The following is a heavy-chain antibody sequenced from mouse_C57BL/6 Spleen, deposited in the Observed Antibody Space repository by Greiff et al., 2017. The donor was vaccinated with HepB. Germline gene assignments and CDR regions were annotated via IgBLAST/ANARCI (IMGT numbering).Heavy chain of an antibody. CDR2: IYPGDGDT. V-gene: IGHV1-82*01. CDR1: GYAFSSSW. CDR3: ARGYYYGSSGFAY. Sequence: QVQLQQSGPELVKPGASVKISCKASGYAFSSSWMNWVKQRTGKGLEWIGRIYPGDGDTKYNGKFKGKATLTADKSSSTAYMQRSSLTSEDSAVYFCARGYYYGSSGFAYWGQGTLVTVSA. J-gene: IGHJ3*01. D-gene: IGHD1-1*01.